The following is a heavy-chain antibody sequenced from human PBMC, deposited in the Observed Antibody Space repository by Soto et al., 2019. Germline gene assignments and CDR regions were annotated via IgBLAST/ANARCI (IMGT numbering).Heavy chain of an antibody. V-gene: IGHV3-23*01. CDR3: VKGVPGIAVAGTGYFQH. CDR1: AFTFSSSA. Sequence: PGGSLRLSCAASAFTFSSSAMSWVRQAPGKGLEWVSGISGSGDSTYYADSVKGRFTISRDNSNNTLYLQMDSLRAEVTVVYYCVKGVPGIAVAGTGYFQHWGQGTLVTVSS. CDR2: ISGSGDST. J-gene: IGHJ1*01. D-gene: IGHD6-19*01.